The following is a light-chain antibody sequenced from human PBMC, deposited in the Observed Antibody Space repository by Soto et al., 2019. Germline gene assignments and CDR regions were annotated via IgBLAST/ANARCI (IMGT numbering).Light chain of an antibody. CDR1: QNIERW. CDR2: DVS. Sequence: TQSPSTLSASVGDRVTITCRASQNIERWLAWYQQKPGKAPKLLLYDVSSLESGVPSRFSGSGSGTEFTLTISSLQPDDFATYYCQHYNSYSEAFGQGTKV. CDR3: QHYNSYSEA. J-gene: IGKJ1*01. V-gene: IGKV1-5*01.